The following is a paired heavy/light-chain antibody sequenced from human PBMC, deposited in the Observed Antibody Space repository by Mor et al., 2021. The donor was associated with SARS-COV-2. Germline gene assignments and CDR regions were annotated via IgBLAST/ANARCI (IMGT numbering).Light chain of an antibody. CDR1: KLGDKY. V-gene: IGLV3-1*01. CDR2: HDS. Sequence: SYELTQPPSVSVSPGQTASITCFGDKLGDKYVCWYQQKPGQSPVLVMSHDSKRPSGIPERFSGSNSGNTATLTISGTQAMDEADYYCQAWDSSSVVFGGGTKLTVL. J-gene: IGLJ2*01. CDR3: QAWDSSSVV.
Heavy chain of an antibody. Sequence: QVQLVESGGGVVQPGGSLRLSCAASGFSFSSYGMHWVRQAPGKGLEWVAFIRDDGNNKYYADSLKGRFTISRDNSKNTLYLQVSSLRAEDTAVYYCAKDLSWGPQQNFDYWGQGTLVTVSS. V-gene: IGHV3-30*02. CDR2: IRDDGNNK. J-gene: IGHJ4*02. CDR1: GFSFSSYG. CDR3: AKDLSWGPQQNFDY. D-gene: IGHD3-16*01.